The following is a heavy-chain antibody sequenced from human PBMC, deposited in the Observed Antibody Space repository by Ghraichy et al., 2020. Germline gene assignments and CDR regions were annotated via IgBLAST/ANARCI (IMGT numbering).Heavy chain of an antibody. CDR3: ARDRLRGTIAVTGPFDY. J-gene: IGHJ4*02. D-gene: IGHD6-19*01. CDR1: GFTFSGYS. Sequence: ETLSLTCAASGFTFSGYSINWVRQAPGKGLEWVSSISSSSSYIYYADSVKGRFTISRDNAKNSMYLQMNSLRAEDTAVYYCARDRLRGTIAVTGPFDYWGQGTLVTVSS. CDR2: ISSSSSYI. V-gene: IGHV3-21*01.